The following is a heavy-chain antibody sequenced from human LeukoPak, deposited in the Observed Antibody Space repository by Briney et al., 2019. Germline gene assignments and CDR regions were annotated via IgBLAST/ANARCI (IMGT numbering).Heavy chain of an antibody. V-gene: IGHV4-59*01. D-gene: IGHD3-22*01. J-gene: IGHJ4*02. CDR1: GGSISNYY. CDR2: IYYSGST. Sequence: TSETLSLTCTVSGGSISNYYWSWIRQPPGRGLKSLGYIYYSGSTNYNPSLKSRVTISVDTCKNQFSLKLNSVTAADTAVYYCARHQGLSGYYLYYFDHWGQGTLVTVSS. CDR3: ARHQGLSGYYLYYFDH.